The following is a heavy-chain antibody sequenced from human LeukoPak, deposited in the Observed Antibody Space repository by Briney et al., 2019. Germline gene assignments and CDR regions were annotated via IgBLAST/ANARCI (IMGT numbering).Heavy chain of an antibody. J-gene: IGHJ6*02. CDR1: GFTFSSYW. Sequence: PGGSLRLSCAASGFTFSSYWMHWVRQAPGKGLVWVSRINTDGSSTSYADSVKGRSTISRDNAKNTLYLQMNTLRVEDTAVYYCTRDLMDYDVSTGLHHYYMDVWGQGTTVTVSS. D-gene: IGHD3-9*01. V-gene: IGHV3-74*01. CDR2: INTDGSST. CDR3: TRDLMDYDVSTGLHHYYMDV.